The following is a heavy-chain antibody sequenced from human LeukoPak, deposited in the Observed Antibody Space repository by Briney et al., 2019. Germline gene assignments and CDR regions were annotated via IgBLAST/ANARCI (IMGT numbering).Heavy chain of an antibody. V-gene: IGHV3-30-3*01. Sequence: GGSLRLSCAASGFTFSSYAMHWVRQAPGKGLEWVAVISYDGSNKYYADSVKGRFTISRDNSKNTLYLQMNSLRAEDTAVYYCARNYPDGGGGRYFDWLPVFWGQGTLVTVSS. CDR1: GFTFSSYA. D-gene: IGHD3-9*01. CDR2: ISYDGSNK. J-gene: IGHJ4*02. CDR3: ARNYPDGGGGRYFDWLPVF.